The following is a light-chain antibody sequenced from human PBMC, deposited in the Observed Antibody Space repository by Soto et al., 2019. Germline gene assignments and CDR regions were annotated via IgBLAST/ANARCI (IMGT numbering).Light chain of an antibody. CDR1: QSVSNN. CDR3: QQYDNGPYT. J-gene: IGKJ2*01. CDR2: GAS. Sequence: EIVMTHSPATLSVSPGERATLSCRASQSVSNNLAWYQQKPGQAPRLLIYGASTRATAIPARFSGSGSGTEFTLTFSSLQSEDFAVYFCQQYDNGPYTFGQGTKREIK. V-gene: IGKV3-15*01.